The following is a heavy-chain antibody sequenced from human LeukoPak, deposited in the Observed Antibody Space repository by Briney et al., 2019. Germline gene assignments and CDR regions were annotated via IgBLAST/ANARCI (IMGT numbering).Heavy chain of an antibody. J-gene: IGHJ3*02. D-gene: IGHD1-1*01. CDR1: GGTFSSYA. Sequence: GSSVKVSCKASGGTFSSYAISWLRQAPGQGLEWMGGIIPIFGTANYAQKFQGRVTTTADESTSTAYMELSSLRSEDTAVYYCARESGPGGAFDIWGQGTMVTVSS. CDR3: ARESGPGGAFDI. CDR2: IIPIFGTA. V-gene: IGHV1-69*01.